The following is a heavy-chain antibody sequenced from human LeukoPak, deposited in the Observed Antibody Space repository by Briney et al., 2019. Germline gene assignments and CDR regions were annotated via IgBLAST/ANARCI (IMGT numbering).Heavy chain of an antibody. CDR2: IIPIFGTA. CDR1: GGTFSSYA. CDR3: ARDRGDILTGPLDDAFDI. Sequence: ASVKVSCKASGGTFSSYAISWVRQAPGQGLEWMGGIIPIFGTANYAQKFQGRVTITADESTSTAYMELSSLRSEDTAVYYCARDRGDILTGPLDDAFDIWGQGTMVTVSS. D-gene: IGHD3-9*01. J-gene: IGHJ3*02. V-gene: IGHV1-69*13.